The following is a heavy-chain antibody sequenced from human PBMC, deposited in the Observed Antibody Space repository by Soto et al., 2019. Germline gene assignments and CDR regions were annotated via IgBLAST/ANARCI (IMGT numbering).Heavy chain of an antibody. CDR2: IIPILGIA. CDR3: ARDRETILSPHWFDP. J-gene: IGHJ5*02. V-gene: IGHV1-69*04. D-gene: IGHD1-26*01. Sequence: SVKVSCKASGGTFSSYTISWVRQAPGQGLEWTGRIIPILGIANYAQKFQGRVTITADKSMSTAYMELSSLRSEDTAVYYCARDRETILSPHWFDPWGQGTLVTVSS. CDR1: GGTFSSYT.